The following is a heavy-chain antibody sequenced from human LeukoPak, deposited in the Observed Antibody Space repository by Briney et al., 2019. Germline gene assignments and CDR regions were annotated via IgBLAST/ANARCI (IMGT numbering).Heavy chain of an antibody. D-gene: IGHD3-10*01. V-gene: IGHV3-48*04. J-gene: IGHJ6*02. Sequence: GGSLRLSCAASGFSFSDYSMNWVRQAPGKGLEWVSYISSSDSTIYYADSVKGRFTTSRDNAKNSLYLQMNSLRAEDTAVYYCARDQGLRGVTNMGNSYYYYYGMDVWGQGTTVTVSS. CDR3: ARDQGLRGVTNMGNSYYYYYGMDV. CDR1: GFSFSDYS. CDR2: ISSSDSTI.